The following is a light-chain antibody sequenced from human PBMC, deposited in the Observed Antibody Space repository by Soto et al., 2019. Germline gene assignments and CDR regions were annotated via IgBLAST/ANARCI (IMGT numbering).Light chain of an antibody. CDR2: DVT. CDR3: TSYTGTSTVV. CDR1: SSDVGGYNY. J-gene: IGLJ3*02. V-gene: IGLV2-14*03. Sequence: QSALTQPASVSGSPGQSITISCTGSSSDVGGYNYVSWYQQHSGKAPKLMIYDVTSRPSGVSNRFSGSKSGNTASLTISGLQAEDEADYYCTSYTGTSTVVFGGGTKVTVL.